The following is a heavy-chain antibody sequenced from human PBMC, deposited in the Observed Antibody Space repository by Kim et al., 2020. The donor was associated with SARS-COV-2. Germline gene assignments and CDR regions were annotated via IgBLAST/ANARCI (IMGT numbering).Heavy chain of an antibody. J-gene: IGHJ6*02. CDR2: T. D-gene: IGHD5-12*01. Sequence: TKYSQKFQGRVTITRDTSASTAYMELSSLRSEDTAVYYCARDVYSGTPRWGQGTTVTVSS. CDR3: ARDVYSGTPR. V-gene: IGHV1-3*01.